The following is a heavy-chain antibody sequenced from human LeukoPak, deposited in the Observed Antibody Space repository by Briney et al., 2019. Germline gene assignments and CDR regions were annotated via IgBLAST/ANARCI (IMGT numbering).Heavy chain of an antibody. J-gene: IGHJ4*02. D-gene: IGHD1-26*01. Sequence: PSETLSLTCTVSAYSISSGYYWGWIRQPPGKGLEWIGSLSHSGSTFYNPSLKSRVTISVDTSNNQFSLKLSSVTAADTAVYYCATTTIRLGYWGQGTLVTVSS. V-gene: IGHV4-38-2*02. CDR2: LSHSGST. CDR3: ATTTIRLGY. CDR1: AYSISSGYY.